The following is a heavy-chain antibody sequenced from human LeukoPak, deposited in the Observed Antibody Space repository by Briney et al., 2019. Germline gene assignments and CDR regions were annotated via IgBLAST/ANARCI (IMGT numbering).Heavy chain of an antibody. V-gene: IGHV5-51*01. CDR1: GSIFSSYW. CDR2: IYPGDSDT. Sequence: GAPLQISGTGSGSIFSSYWHGWGRPLAGEGLEWMGIIYPGDSDTRYSPSFQGQVTISADKSISTAYLQWSSLKASDTAMYYCARRVGYFDYWGQGTLVTVSS. J-gene: IGHJ4*02. CDR3: ARRVGYFDY. D-gene: IGHD1-26*01.